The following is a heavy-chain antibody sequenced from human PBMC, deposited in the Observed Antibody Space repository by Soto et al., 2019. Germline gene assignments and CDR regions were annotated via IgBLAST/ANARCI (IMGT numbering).Heavy chain of an antibody. Sequence: ASVKVSCKASGYTFTGYYMHWVRQAPGQGLEWMGWINPNSGGTNYAQKFQGWVTISVDTAKNQFSLKLSSVTAADTAVYYCARQYYFGSGSYYNRPFDFWGQGTLVTVSS. V-gene: IGHV1-2*04. D-gene: IGHD3-10*01. CDR2: INPNSGGT. CDR1: GYTFTGYY. CDR3: ARQYYFGSGSYYNRPFDF. J-gene: IGHJ4*02.